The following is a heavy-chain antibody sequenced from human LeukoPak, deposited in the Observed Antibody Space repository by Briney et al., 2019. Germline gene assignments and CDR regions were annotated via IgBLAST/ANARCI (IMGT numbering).Heavy chain of an antibody. CDR2: FYRGETT. CDR3: ARLGPTYCGGDCYFGY. Sequence: PGGSLRLSCAASGFTVSSSYMYWVRQAPGKGLEWVSFFYRGETTYYAESVRGRFTISRDISKNTLHLLMNSLIPEDTAVYYCARLGPTYCGGDCYFGYWGQGTLVTVSS. J-gene: IGHJ4*02. CDR1: GFTVSSSY. V-gene: IGHV3-53*01. D-gene: IGHD2-21*02.